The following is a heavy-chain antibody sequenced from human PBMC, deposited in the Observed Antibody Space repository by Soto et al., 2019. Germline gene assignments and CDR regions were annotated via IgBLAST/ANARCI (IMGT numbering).Heavy chain of an antibody. CDR1: GYSFTTYW. CDR2: IYPGDSDT. CDR3: ARSLTTVTTDGAFDI. D-gene: IGHD4-4*01. J-gene: IGHJ3*02. Sequence: PGESLKISCKGSGYSFTTYWIGWVRQMPGKGLEWMGIIYPGDSDTRYSPSFQGQVTISADKSISTAYLHWSSLKASDTAMYYCARSLTTVTTDGAFDIWGQGTMVTVSS. V-gene: IGHV5-51*01.